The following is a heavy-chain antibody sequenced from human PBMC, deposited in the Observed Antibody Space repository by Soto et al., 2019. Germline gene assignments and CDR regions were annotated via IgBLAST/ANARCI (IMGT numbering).Heavy chain of an antibody. CDR1: GFTFRNYG. CDR3: ARDDERWSECELGY. Sequence: PEGSLRLSCAASGFTFRNYGMNWVRQAPGKGLEWVSYIGIGSSTKYYADSVKGRFTISRDNAKNSLYLQMNSLRVEDTAVYYCARDDERWSECELGYWGQGFLVTVSS. V-gene: IGHV3-48*01. D-gene: IGHD1-1*01. CDR2: IGIGSSTK. J-gene: IGHJ4*02.